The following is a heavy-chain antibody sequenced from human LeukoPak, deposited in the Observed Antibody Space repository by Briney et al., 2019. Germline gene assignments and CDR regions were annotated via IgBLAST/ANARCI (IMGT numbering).Heavy chain of an antibody. Sequence: PVASVKVSCKASGYTFTAYYMHWVRQAPGQGLEWMGWLNPNSGGTKYAQKFQGRVTMTRDTSTSTAYMELSSLRSDDTAVYYCARATDYYGSGTRFDPWGQGTLVTVSS. CDR2: LNPNSGGT. V-gene: IGHV1-2*02. CDR1: GYTFTAYY. J-gene: IGHJ5*02. D-gene: IGHD3-10*01. CDR3: ARATDYYGSGTRFDP.